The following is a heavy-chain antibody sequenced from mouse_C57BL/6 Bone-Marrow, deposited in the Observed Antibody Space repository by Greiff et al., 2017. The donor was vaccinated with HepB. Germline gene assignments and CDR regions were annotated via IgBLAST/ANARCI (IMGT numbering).Heavy chain of an antibody. CDR1: GYAFSSYW. CDR3: ARWGSSTYWYFDV. J-gene: IGHJ1*03. CDR2: IYPGDGDT. D-gene: IGHD1-1*01. V-gene: IGHV1-80*01. Sequence: QVQLQQSGAELVKPGASVKISCKASGYAFSSYWMNWVKQRPGKGLEWIGQIYPGDGDTNYNGKFKGKATLTADKSSSTAYMQLSSLTSEDAAVYFCARWGSSTYWYFDVGGRGTTVTVTS.